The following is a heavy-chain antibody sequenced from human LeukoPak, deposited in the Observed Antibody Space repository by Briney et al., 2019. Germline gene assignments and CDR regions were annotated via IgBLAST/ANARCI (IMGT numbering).Heavy chain of an antibody. CDR3: ASHHGGYSGYELLDY. CDR1: GYTFISYA. J-gene: IGHJ4*02. Sequence: ASVKVSCKASGYTFISYAMHWVRQAPGQRLEWMGWINAGNGNTKYSQKFQGRVTITRDTSASTAYMELSSLRSEDTAVYYCASHHGGYSGYELLDYWGQGTLVTVSS. CDR2: INAGNGNT. D-gene: IGHD5-12*01. V-gene: IGHV1-3*01.